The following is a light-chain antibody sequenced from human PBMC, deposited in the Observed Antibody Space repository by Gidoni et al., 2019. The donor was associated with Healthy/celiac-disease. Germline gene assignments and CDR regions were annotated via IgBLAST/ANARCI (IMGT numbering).Light chain of an antibody. Sequence: QSVFTQPPPSSAAPGQKVTISCSGSSSNIGNNYVSWYQQLPGTAPKLLIYDNNKRPSGIPDRFSGSKSGTSATLGITGLQTGDEADYYCGTWDSSLSAWVFGGGTKLTVL. V-gene: IGLV1-51*01. CDR1: SSNIGNNY. CDR2: DNN. J-gene: IGLJ3*02. CDR3: GTWDSSLSAWV.